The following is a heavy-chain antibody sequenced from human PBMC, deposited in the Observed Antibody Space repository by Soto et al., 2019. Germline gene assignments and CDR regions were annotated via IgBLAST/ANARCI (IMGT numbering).Heavy chain of an antibody. V-gene: IGHV1-2*02. CDR3: AGGGSYYPH. Sequence: QVQLVQSGAEVKQPGASVRVSCKASGDTHTIYFIHWLRQAPGQGLEWMGWINSVSGGANYAPSFQGRVAMARDRSSATAFRGLSRLRSGDTAVYYWAGGGSYYPHWGQGPLVAVSS. J-gene: IGHJ4*02. D-gene: IGHD3-16*01. CDR1: GDTHTIYF. CDR2: INSVSGGA.